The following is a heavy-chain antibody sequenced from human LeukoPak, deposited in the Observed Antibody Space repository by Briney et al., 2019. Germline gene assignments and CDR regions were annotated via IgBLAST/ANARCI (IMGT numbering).Heavy chain of an antibody. CDR1: TYIFFTHG. V-gene: IGHV1-18*04. CDR3: ARQVDKTMALPDF. J-gene: IGHJ4*02. D-gene: IGHD4/OR15-4a*01. Sequence: ASVKVSCKAPTYIFFTHGITWVRQAPGQGLEWMGWISGYNGNTNYAQKLQDRVTMTIDTSTNTAYLELRSLRSDDTAVYYCARQVDKTMALPDFWGRGTLVTVSS. CDR2: ISGYNGNT.